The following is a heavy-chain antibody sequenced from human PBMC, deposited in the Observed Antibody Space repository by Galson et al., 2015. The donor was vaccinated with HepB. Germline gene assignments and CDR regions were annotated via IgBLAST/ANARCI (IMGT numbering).Heavy chain of an antibody. D-gene: IGHD3-22*01. J-gene: IGHJ6*02. V-gene: IGHV3-48*01. CDR3: ARDLRDGSGYYFYYYYGMDV. Sequence: SLRLSCAASGFTFSSYSMNWVRQAPGKGLEWVSYISSSSSTIYYADSVKGRFTISRDNAKNSLYLQMNSLRAEDTAVYYCARDLRDGSGYYFYYYYGMDVWGQGTTVTVSS. CDR1: GFTFSSYS. CDR2: ISSSSSTI.